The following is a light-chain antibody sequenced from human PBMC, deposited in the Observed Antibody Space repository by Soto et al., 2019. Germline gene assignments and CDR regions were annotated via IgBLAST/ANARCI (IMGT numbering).Light chain of an antibody. CDR3: SSYTSSSPLV. V-gene: IGLV2-14*01. Sequence: QSALTQPASVSGSPGQSITISCTGTSSDVGGYNDVSWYQQHPGKAPKLMIYEVSNRPSGVSNRFSGSKSGNTASLTISGLQAEDEAVYYCSSYTSSSPLVFGGGTKLTVL. J-gene: IGLJ2*01. CDR1: SSDVGGYND. CDR2: EVS.